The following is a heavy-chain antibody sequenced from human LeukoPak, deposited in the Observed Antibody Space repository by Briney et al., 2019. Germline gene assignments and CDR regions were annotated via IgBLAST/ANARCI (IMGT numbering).Heavy chain of an antibody. Sequence: SETLSLTCAVSGDSISTSNSYWGWIRRPPGKGLEWVGSIYYSGNTYYNPSLKSRVTISVDTSKNQFSLKLSSVTAADTAVYYCARDQPDYSSYYMDVWGKGTTVTVSS. CDR3: ARDQPDYSSYYMDV. D-gene: IGHD4-11*01. V-gene: IGHV4-39*07. CDR2: IYYSGNT. J-gene: IGHJ6*03. CDR1: GDSISTSNSY.